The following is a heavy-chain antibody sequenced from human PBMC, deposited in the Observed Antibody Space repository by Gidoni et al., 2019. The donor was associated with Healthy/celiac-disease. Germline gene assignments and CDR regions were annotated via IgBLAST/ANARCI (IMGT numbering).Heavy chain of an antibody. V-gene: IGHV3-15*01. J-gene: IGHJ4*02. D-gene: IGHD3-22*01. Sequence: EVQLVESGGGLVKPGGSLRLSCAASGFTFSNAWMSWVRQAPGKGLEWVGRIKSKTDGGTTDYAAPVKGRFTISRDDSKNTLYLQMNSLKTEDTAVYYCTTEYDSSGYYYLGYFDYWGQGTLVTVSS. CDR2: IKSKTDGGTT. CDR3: TTEYDSSGYYYLGYFDY. CDR1: GFTFSNAW.